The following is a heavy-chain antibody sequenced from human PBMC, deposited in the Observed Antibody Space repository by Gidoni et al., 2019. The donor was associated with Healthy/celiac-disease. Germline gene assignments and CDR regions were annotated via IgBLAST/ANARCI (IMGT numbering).Heavy chain of an antibody. CDR2: ISSSGSTI. CDR3: ARESYDYVWGSYQQDDAFDI. D-gene: IGHD3-16*02. Sequence: QVQLVESGGGLVKPGGSLRLSCAASGFTFSDYYMSWSRQAPGKGLEWVSYISSSGSTIYYADSVKGRFTISRDNAKNLLYLQMNSLRAEDTAVYYCARESYDYVWGSYQQDDAFDIWGQGTMVTVSS. J-gene: IGHJ3*02. CDR1: GFTFSDYY. V-gene: IGHV3-11*01.